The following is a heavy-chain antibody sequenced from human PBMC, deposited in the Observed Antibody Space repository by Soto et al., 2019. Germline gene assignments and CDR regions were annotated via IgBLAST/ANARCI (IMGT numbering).Heavy chain of an antibody. CDR1: GFTFGSYA. Sequence: PGGSLRLSCAASGFTFGSYAMSWVRQAPGKGLEWVSGISGSGGRNFYADSVKGRFTISRDNSKNTLYLQMNSLRVEDTAIYYCAKDEGSGWYYFDFWGQGT. D-gene: IGHD6-19*01. CDR2: ISGSGGRN. CDR3: AKDEGSGWYYFDF. J-gene: IGHJ4*02. V-gene: IGHV3-23*01.